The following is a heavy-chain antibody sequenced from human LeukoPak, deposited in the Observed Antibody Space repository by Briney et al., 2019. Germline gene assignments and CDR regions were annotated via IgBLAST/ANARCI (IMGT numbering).Heavy chain of an antibody. D-gene: IGHD6-13*01. CDR3: ANWVGVATSSWYFGPFDY. V-gene: IGHV3-23*01. Sequence: GGSLRLSCAASGFTFSNYAINWVRQAPGKGLEWVSLISGSGRSTYYADSVKGRFTISRDNFKNTVSLQMNSLRAEDTAVYYCANWVGVATSSWYFGPFDYWGPGILVTVSS. CDR2: ISGSGRST. J-gene: IGHJ4*02. CDR1: GFTFSNYA.